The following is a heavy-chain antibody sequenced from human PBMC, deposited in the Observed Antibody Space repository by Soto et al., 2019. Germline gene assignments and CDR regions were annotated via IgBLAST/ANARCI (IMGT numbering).Heavy chain of an antibody. Sequence: GGSLRLSCAASGFTFSTYWMRWVRQAPGKGLVWVARVNTDGSTSDYAASVKGRFTMSRDNAKNTLFLQMNVLRVEDTAVYYCVRGACTKTSCYILDYWGPGIQVTVSS. CDR2: VNTDGSTS. D-gene: IGHD2-2*02. CDR1: GFTFSTYW. V-gene: IGHV3-74*01. CDR3: VRGACTKTSCYILDY. J-gene: IGHJ4*02.